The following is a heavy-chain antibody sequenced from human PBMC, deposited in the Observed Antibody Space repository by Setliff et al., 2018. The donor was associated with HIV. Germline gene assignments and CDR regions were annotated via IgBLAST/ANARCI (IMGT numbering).Heavy chain of an antibody. CDR2: IHYSGST. Sequence: SETLSLTCTVSGGSISSHYWSWIRQPPGKGLEWIGYIHYSGSTNYIPSLKSRVTISVDTSKKQVSLKLNSVTAADTAVYYCARGLTIFGVATPGIYSFMDVWGKGTTVTVSS. V-gene: IGHV4-59*11. CDR1: GGSISSHY. D-gene: IGHD3-3*01. J-gene: IGHJ6*03. CDR3: ARGLTIFGVATPGIYSFMDV.